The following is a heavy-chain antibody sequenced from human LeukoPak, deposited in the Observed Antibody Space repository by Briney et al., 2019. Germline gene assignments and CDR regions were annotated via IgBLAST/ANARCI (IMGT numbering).Heavy chain of an antibody. CDR3: ARLWSTSCKGGSCPHQPNY. CDR1: GGSISSSAYH. V-gene: IGHV4-39*01. CDR2: INYGGNT. Sequence: SGTLSLTCTVSGGSISSSAYHWGWIRQPPGKGLEWIGTINYGGNTYYNLSLKSRVIIFLDTSKNQFSLKLSSVTATDTAVYYCARLWSTSCKGGSCPHQPNYWGQGTRVTVPS. J-gene: IGHJ4*02. D-gene: IGHD2-15*01.